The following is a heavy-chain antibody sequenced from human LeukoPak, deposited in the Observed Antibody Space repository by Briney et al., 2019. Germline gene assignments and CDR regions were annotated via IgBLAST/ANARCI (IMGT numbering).Heavy chain of an antibody. J-gene: IGHJ6*03. CDR1: GYTFTSYY. Sequence: ASVKVSCKASGYTFTSYYIHWVRQAPGQGLEWMGLINPSGGSTNYAQKFQGRVTMTRDTSTSTVYMELSSLRSEDTAVYYCARSVREVGATANYYYYYMDVWGKGTTVTVSS. D-gene: IGHD1-26*01. CDR2: INPSGGST. CDR3: ARSVREVGATANYYYYYMDV. V-gene: IGHV1-46*01.